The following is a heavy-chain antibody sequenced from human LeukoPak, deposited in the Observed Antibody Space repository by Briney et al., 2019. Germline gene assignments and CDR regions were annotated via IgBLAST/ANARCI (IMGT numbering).Heavy chain of an antibody. V-gene: IGHV3-23*01. CDR2: ISTIDGST. J-gene: IGHJ4*02. D-gene: IGHD1-26*01. CDR1: GFTFSSYG. Sequence: GGSLRLSCAASGFTFSSYGMSWVRQAPGRGLEWVSGISTIDGSTYYADSVKGRFTVSRDDSKNTLYLQMNSLRAEDTAVYYCAKVASGSYYNWPFDYWGQGTLVTVSS. CDR3: AKVASGSYYNWPFDY.